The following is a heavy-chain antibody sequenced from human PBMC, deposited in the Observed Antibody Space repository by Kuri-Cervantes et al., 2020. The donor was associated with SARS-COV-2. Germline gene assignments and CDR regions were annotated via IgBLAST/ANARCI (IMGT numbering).Heavy chain of an antibody. V-gene: IGHV3-30*02. D-gene: IGHD2-15*01. CDR3: AKELSM. Sequence: GESLKISCAASGFTFSTHGMHWLRQAPGKGLEWVAFIRYDGTKNFYLDSVKGRFTISRDNSKSTLYLQMNSLRSEDTAVYYCAKELSMGGQGTLVTVSS. CDR2: IRYDGTKN. CDR1: GFTFSTHG. J-gene: IGHJ4*02.